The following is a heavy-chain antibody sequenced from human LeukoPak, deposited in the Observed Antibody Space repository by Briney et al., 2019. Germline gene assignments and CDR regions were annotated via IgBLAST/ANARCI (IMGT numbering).Heavy chain of an antibody. V-gene: IGHV1-18*01. Sequence: ASVKVSCKASGYTFTSYGISWVRQAPGQGLEWMGWISAYIGNTNYAQKLQGRVTMTTDTSTSTAYMELRSLRSDDTAVYYCARLGANYYYYGMDVWGQGTTVTVSS. CDR3: ARLGANYYYYGMDV. D-gene: IGHD1-26*01. CDR1: GYTFTSYG. J-gene: IGHJ6*02. CDR2: ISAYIGNT.